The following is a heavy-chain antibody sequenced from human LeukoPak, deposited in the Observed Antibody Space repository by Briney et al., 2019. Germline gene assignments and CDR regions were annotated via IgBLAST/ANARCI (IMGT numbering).Heavy chain of an antibody. D-gene: IGHD2-21*02. CDR3: AQSPFVVLTAIHLAS. Sequence: SETLSLTCSVSGASVSSGSYYWSWIRQPPGKGLEWIGYIYYSGSTNYNPSLKTRVTMSLDTSKNRFSLKLSSVSAADTAVYYCAQSPFVVLTAIHLASWGQGTLGSASS. V-gene: IGHV4-61*01. CDR1: GASVSSGSYY. CDR2: IYYSGST. J-gene: IGHJ4*02.